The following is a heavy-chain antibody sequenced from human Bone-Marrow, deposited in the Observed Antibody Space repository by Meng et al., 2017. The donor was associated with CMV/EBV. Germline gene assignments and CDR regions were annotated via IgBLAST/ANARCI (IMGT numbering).Heavy chain of an antibody. V-gene: IGHV4-34*01. CDR1: GGSFSGYY. Sequence: VQIGDVGGGLLKPSDTLYLTCAVYGGSFSGYYWSWIRQPPGQGLEWIGEINHCGSTNYNPSLKSRVTISVDTSKNHFSLKLSSVPAADTAVYYCARGGVVVNGAPFDYWGQGTLVTVSS. CDR2: INHCGST. J-gene: IGHJ4*02. CDR3: ARGGVVVNGAPFDY. D-gene: IGHD3-22*01.